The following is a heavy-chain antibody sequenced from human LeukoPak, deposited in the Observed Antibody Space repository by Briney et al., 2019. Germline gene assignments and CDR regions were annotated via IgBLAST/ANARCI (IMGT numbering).Heavy chain of an antibody. V-gene: IGHV3-30-3*01. D-gene: IGHD3-3*01. CDR3: ARDRTPNYDFWRGYYSFYYGMDV. CDR2: ISYDGSNK. J-gene: IGHJ6*02. Sequence: GGSLRLSCAASGFTFSSYAMHWVRQAPGKGLEWVAVISYDGSNKYYADSVKGRFTISRDNSKNTLYLQMNSLRAEDTAVYYCARDRTPNYDFWRGYYSFYYGMDVWGQGTTVTVSS. CDR1: GFTFSSYA.